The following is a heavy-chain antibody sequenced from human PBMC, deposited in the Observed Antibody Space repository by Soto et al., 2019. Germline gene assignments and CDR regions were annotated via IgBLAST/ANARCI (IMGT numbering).Heavy chain of an antibody. CDR2: INTYNGNT. CDR3: ARPGVSDYFAY. V-gene: IGHV1-3*04. Sequence: ASVKVSCKASGYTFPSYAMHWVLQAPGQRLEWMGWINTYNGNTKYSQNFQGRVTITRDTSASTAYMELSSLRSEDTAVYYCARPGVSDYFAYWGQGALVTVSS. D-gene: IGHD2-8*01. CDR1: GYTFPSYA. J-gene: IGHJ4*02.